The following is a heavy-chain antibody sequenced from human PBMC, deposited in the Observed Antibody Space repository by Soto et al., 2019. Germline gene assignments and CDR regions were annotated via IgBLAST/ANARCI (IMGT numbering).Heavy chain of an antibody. V-gene: IGHV4-38-2*02. J-gene: IGHJ3*02. D-gene: IGHD6-13*01. CDR1: GYSISSGYY. CDR2: IYHSGST. CDR3: ARDSSGRSSWFYDAFDI. Sequence: SETPSLTCAVSGYSISSGYYWGWIRQPPGKGLEWIGSIYHSGSTYYNPSLKSRVTISVDTSKNQFSLKLSSVTAADTAVYYCARDSSGRSSWFYDAFDIWGQGTMVTVSS.